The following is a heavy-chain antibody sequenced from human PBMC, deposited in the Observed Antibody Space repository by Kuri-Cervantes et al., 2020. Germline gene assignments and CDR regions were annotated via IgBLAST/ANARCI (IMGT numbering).Heavy chain of an antibody. J-gene: IGHJ6*03. CDR2: IIPIFGTA. Sequence: SVKVSCKASGGTFSSCAISWVRQAPGQGLEWMGGIIPIFGTANYAQKFQGRVTITADESTSTAYMELSSLRSEDTAVYYCARVPDIVVVPAQYYYYMDVWGKGTTVTVSS. CDR3: ARVPDIVVVPAQYYYYMDV. V-gene: IGHV1-69*13. D-gene: IGHD2-2*01. CDR1: GGTFSSCA.